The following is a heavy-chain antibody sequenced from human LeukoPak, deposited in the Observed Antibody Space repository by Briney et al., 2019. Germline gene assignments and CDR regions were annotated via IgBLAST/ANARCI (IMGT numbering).Heavy chain of an antibody. J-gene: IGHJ4*02. CDR2: IYYSGST. CDR1: GGSISSSSYY. D-gene: IGHD3-22*01. Sequence: SETLSLTCTVSGGSISSSSYYWGWIRQPPGKGLEWIGGIYYSGSTYYNPSLKSRVTISVDTSKNQFSLKLSSVTAADTAVYYCARRNYDSSGYYFSYWGQGTLVTVSS. V-gene: IGHV4-39*01. CDR3: ARRNYDSSGYYFSY.